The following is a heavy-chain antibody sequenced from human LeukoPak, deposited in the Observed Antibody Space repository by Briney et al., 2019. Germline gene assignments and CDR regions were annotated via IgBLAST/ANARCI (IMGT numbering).Heavy chain of an antibody. CDR2: VSHSGGI. J-gene: IGHJ4*02. V-gene: IGHV4-39*01. Sequence: SETLSLTCTVSGGSISSSSYSWGWIRQPPGKGLEWIGSVSHSGGINYDPSLKNRVTISVDTSKNQFSLKLSSVTAADTAVYYCWAIVTTIKLDFWGQGTLVTVSS. D-gene: IGHD5-12*01. CDR1: GGSISSSSYS. CDR3: WAIVTTIKLDF.